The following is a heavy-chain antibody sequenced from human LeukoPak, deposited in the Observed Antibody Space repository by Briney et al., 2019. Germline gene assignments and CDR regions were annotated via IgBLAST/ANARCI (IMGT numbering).Heavy chain of an antibody. CDR3: ARGDYGMLYYGMDV. CDR1: GGSISSNNW. V-gene: IGHV4-4*02. CDR2: VYHSGSP. Sequence: SETLSLTCAVSGGSISSNNWWGWVRQPPGKGLEWIGEVYHSGSPNYNPSLKSRVTISVDKSRNHFSLNLSSVTAADTAVYYCARGDYGMLYYGMDVWGQGTTVTVSS. D-gene: IGHD4-17*01. J-gene: IGHJ6*02.